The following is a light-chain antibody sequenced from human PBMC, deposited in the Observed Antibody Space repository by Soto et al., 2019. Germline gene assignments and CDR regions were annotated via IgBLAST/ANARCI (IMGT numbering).Light chain of an antibody. CDR2: EGS. J-gene: IGKJ1*01. V-gene: IGKV1-5*03. CDR3: QQYHSHSRT. CDR1: QSVSNW. Sequence: DIQMTQSPSALSASVGDRVTITCRASQSVSNWLAWYRQKPGEAAKLLIYEGSTLERGVPSRFSGSGSGTEFPPAISRLQPDDFATFYCQQYHSHSRTFGQGTQVEVK.